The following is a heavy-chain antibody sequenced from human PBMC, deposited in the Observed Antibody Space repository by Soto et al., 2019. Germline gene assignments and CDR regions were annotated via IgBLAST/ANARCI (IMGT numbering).Heavy chain of an antibody. CDR1: GFTFSNAW. J-gene: IGHJ2*01. D-gene: IGHD4-4*01. Sequence: GGSLRLSCAASGFTFSNAWINWVRQAPGKGLEWVGRIKSRTDGGTTDFAAPVKGRFAISRDDSKDMVYLQMNSLKTEDTAVYYCARVENDYIAALNWYFDLWGRGTLVTVSS. V-gene: IGHV3-15*07. CDR2: IKSRTDGGTT. CDR3: ARVENDYIAALNWYFDL.